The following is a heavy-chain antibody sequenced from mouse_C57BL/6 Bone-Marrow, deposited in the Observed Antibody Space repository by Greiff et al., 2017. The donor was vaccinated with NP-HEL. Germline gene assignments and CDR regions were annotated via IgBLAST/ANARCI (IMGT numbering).Heavy chain of an antibody. D-gene: IGHD1-1*01. CDR2: ISDGGSYT. Sequence: EVKLMESGGGLVKPGGSLKLSCAASGFTFSSYAMSWVRQTPEKRLEWVATISDGGSYTYYPDNVKGRFPISRDNAKNNLYLQMSHLKSEDTAMYYCAREGYYGSSHLYYFDYWGQGTTLTVSS. CDR3: AREGYYGSSHLYYFDY. CDR1: GFTFSSYA. J-gene: IGHJ2*01. V-gene: IGHV5-4*01.